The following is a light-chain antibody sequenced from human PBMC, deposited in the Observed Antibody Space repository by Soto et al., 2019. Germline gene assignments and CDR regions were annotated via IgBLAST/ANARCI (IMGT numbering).Light chain of an antibody. CDR1: QSVSSSY. V-gene: IGKV3-20*01. CDR3: QQYGTSPEWT. CDR2: GAS. J-gene: IGKJ1*01. Sequence: EIVLTQSPGTLSLSLVERATLSCRASQSVSSSYLAWYQQKPGQAPRLLIYGASSRASGIPDRFSGSGSGTDFTLTISRLEPEDFAVYYCQQYGTSPEWTFGQGSNV.